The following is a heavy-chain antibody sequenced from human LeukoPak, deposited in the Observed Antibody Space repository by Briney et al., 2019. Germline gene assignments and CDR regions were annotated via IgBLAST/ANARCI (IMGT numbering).Heavy chain of an antibody. J-gene: IGHJ5*02. D-gene: IGHD3-3*01. CDR1: GGSISSGSYY. V-gene: IGHV4-61*01. CDR3: ARGESGYDFWSGYADNNWFDP. Sequence: SETLSLTCTVSGGSISSGSYYWSWIRQPPGKGLEWIGYIYYSGSTNYNPSLKSRVTISVDTSKNQFSLKLSSVTAADTAVYYCARGESGYDFWSGYADNNWFDPWGQGTLVTVSS. CDR2: IYYSGST.